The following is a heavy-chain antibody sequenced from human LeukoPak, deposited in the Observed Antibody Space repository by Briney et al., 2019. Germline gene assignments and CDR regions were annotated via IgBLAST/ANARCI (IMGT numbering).Heavy chain of an antibody. CDR3: ARAQYSGSCFDY. D-gene: IGHD1-26*01. Sequence: KPSETLSLTCTVSVGSISGYFWSLVRQAPGTGLDWIGHIYYSGATNYNPSLRSRVTISVDTSKSQFSLKLRSVTAADTAVYYCARAQYSGSCFDYWGQGALVTVSS. CDR2: IYYSGAT. V-gene: IGHV4-59*13. CDR1: VGSISGYF. J-gene: IGHJ4*02.